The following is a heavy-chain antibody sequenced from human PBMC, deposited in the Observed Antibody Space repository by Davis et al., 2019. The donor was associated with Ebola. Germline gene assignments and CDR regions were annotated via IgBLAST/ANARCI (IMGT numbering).Heavy chain of an antibody. J-gene: IGHJ4*02. CDR1: GFTFSGSA. CDR2: IRSKANSYAT. V-gene: IGHV3-73*01. CDR3: ARRTSTN. Sequence: GESLKISCAASGFTFSGSAMHWVRQASGKGLEWVGRIRSKANSYATAYAASVKGRFTISRDDSKNTAYLQMNSLKTEDTAVYYCARRTSTNWGQGTLVTVSS.